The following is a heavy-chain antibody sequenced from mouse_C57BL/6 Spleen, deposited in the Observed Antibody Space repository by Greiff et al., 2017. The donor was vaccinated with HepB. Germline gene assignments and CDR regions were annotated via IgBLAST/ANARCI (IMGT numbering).Heavy chain of an antibody. CDR3: ARAVGKGDYFDY. D-gene: IGHD1-1*02. J-gene: IGHJ2*01. Sequence: VQLQQPGAELVKPGASVKLSCKASGYTFTSYWMHWVKQRPGQGLEWIGMIHPNSGSTNYNEKFKSKATLTVDKSSSTAYMQLSSLTSEDSAVYYCARAVGKGDYFDYWGQGTTLTVSS. CDR2: IHPNSGST. CDR1: GYTFTSYW. V-gene: IGHV1-64*01.